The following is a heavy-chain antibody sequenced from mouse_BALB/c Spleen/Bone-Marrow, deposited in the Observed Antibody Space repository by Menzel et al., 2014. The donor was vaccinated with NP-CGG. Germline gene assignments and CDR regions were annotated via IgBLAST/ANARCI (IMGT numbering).Heavy chain of an antibody. D-gene: IGHD5-1*01. V-gene: IGHV7-3*02. CDR3: TRDEYGYAMDY. Sequence: EVQRVESGGGLVQPGGSLRLSCATSGFTFTDYYMSWVRQPPGKALEWLGFIRHKANGFTTEYSASVQGRFTISRANSQSILYLQMNSLRAEDSAAYYCTRDEYGYAMDYWGQGTSVTGSS. CDR2: IRHKANGFTT. J-gene: IGHJ4*01. CDR1: GFTFTDYY.